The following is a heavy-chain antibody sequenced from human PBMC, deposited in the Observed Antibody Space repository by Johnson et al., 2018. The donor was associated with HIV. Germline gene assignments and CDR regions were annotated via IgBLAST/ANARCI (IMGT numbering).Heavy chain of an antibody. CDR3: TTGRKGTGAFDI. CDR2: IKSKTAGGTT. V-gene: IGHV3-15*01. CDR1: GFTFSSYA. J-gene: IGHJ3*02. D-gene: IGHD1-14*01. Sequence: VKLVESGGGVVQPGRSMRLSCAASGFTFSSYAMHWVRQAPGKGLEWVGRIKSKTAGGTTDYAAPVKGRLTISRDDSKNTLYLHMNSLKTEDTAGYYCTTGRKGTGAFDIWGQGTMVTVSS.